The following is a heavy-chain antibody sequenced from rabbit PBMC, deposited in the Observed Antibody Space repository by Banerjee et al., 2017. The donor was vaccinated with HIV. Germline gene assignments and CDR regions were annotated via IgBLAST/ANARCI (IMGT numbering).Heavy chain of an antibody. CDR2: ISAGGGST. D-gene: IGHD1-1*01. V-gene: IGHV1S45*01. Sequence: QQQLVESGGDLVKPEGSLTLTCTASGFSFSSNYWVCWVRQAPGKGLEWIACISAGGGSTVYATWAKGRFTISRTSSTTVTLQMTSLTAADTATYFCARGTSSSGYYMGLWGQGTLVTVS. J-gene: IGHJ4*01. CDR3: ARGTSSSGYYMGL. CDR1: GFSFSSNYW.